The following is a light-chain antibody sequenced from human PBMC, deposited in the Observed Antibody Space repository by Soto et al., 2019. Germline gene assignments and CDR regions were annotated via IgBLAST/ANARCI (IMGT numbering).Light chain of an antibody. CDR2: GAS. CDR1: QSVTSSH. Sequence: EIVMTPSPATLSVSPGERATLSCRASQSVTSSHLAWYQQKPGQAPRLLIYGASNRATGIPDRFSGSGSGTDFTLTIRRLEPEDFAVYYCQQYGSSPLTFGGGTKV. J-gene: IGKJ4*01. V-gene: IGKV3-20*01. CDR3: QQYGSSPLT.